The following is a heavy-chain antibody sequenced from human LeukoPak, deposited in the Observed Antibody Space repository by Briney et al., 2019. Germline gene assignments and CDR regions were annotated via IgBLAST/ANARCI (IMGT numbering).Heavy chain of an antibody. CDR1: GFSLSTSGMC. CDR2: IDWDDDK. V-gene: IGHV2-70*01. J-gene: IGHJ4*02. CDR3: ARILCIAAAGTDDY. Sequence: SGPALVKPTQTLTLTCTFSGFSLSTSGMCVSWIRQPPGKALEWLALIDWDDDKYYRTSLKTRLTIPKDTSKNQVVLAMTNMDPVDTATYYCARILCIAAAGTDDYWGQGTLVTVSS. D-gene: IGHD6-13*01.